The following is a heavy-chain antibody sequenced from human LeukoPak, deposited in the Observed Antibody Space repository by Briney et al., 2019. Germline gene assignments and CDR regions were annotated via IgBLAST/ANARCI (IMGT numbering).Heavy chain of an antibody. V-gene: IGHV4-38-2*02. CDR1: GYSISSGYY. D-gene: IGHD4-23*01. J-gene: IGHJ3*02. CDR2: IYHSGST. Sequence: PSETLSLTCTVSGYSISSGYYWGWIRQPPGKGLEWIGSIYHSGSTYYNPSLKSRVTISVDTSKNQFSLKLSSVTAADTAVYYCARVRIGYGGHYGAFDIWGQGTMVTVSS. CDR3: ARVRIGYGGHYGAFDI.